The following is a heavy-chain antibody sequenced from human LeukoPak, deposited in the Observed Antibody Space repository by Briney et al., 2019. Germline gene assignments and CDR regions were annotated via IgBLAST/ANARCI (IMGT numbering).Heavy chain of an antibody. CDR3: ARHEGDGYNSMLFYFDY. J-gene: IGHJ4*02. CDR2: IYHSGST. V-gene: IGHV4-4*02. CDR1: GGSISSSNW. Sequence: PSETLSLTCAVSGGSISSSNWWSWVRQPPGKGLEWIGEIYHSGSTNYNPSLKSRVTISVDKSKNQFSLKLSSVTAADTAVYYCARHEGDGYNSMLFYFDYWGQGTLVTVSS. D-gene: IGHD5-24*01.